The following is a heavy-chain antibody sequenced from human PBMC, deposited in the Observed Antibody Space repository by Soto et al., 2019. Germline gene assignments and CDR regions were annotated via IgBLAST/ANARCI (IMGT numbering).Heavy chain of an antibody. D-gene: IGHD3-3*01. Sequence: PGGSLRLSCEGSGFPFSLFAMSWVRQAPGRGLEWVASMTATGSYIYHAGSVTGRFTISRDNSKNTLYLQMNSLRAEDTAIYYCATGGDFWFGQHDYWGQGALATVSS. J-gene: IGHJ4*02. CDR2: MTATGSYI. V-gene: IGHV3-23*01. CDR3: ATGGDFWFGQHDY. CDR1: GFPFSLFA.